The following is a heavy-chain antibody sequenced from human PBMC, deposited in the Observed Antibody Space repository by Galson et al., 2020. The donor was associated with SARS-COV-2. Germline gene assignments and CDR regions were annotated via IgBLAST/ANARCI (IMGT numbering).Heavy chain of an antibody. D-gene: IGHD1-1*01. CDR3: LSFSSTRTTF. Sequence: LHGESPKTPCSAPGFLFSDFALPWVRQAPRKRLEYVSALSPNGATSFYADSVTGRFTMSRDKSKNTFYRRMTGLGVEDTAVYYCLSFSSTRTTFWGQGALVTVSA. J-gene: IGHJ4*02. CDR1: GFLFSDFA. CDR2: LSPNGATS. V-gene: IGHV3-64D*09.